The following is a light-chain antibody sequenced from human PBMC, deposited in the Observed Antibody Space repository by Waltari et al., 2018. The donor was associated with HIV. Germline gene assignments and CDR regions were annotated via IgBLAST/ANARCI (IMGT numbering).Light chain of an antibody. CDR2: DND. V-gene: IGLV1-51*01. CDR3: GTWDSRLNGYV. CDR1: PSNIGPNY. Sequence: SVLTQPPSLFAAPGQRFTISFLARPSNIGPNYVSWYQQLPGTAHKLLIYDNDKRPSGIPDRFSASKSGTSATLGITGLQTADEAEYYCGTWDSRLNGYVLGTGTELTV. J-gene: IGLJ1*01.